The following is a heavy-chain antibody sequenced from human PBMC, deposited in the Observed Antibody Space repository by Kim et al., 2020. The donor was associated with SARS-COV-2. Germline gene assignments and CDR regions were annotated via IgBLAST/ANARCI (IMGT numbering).Heavy chain of an antibody. CDR3: ARDEKWLSWYAFDI. CDR2: IWYDGSNK. V-gene: IGHV3-33*08. J-gene: IGHJ3*02. CDR1: GFTISSYG. Sequence: GGSLRLSCAASGFTISSYGMHWVRQAPGKGLEWVAVIWYDGSNKYYADSVKGRFTISRDNSKNTLYLQMNSLRAEDTAVYYCARDEKWLSWYAFDIWGQGTMVTVSS. D-gene: IGHD3-22*01.